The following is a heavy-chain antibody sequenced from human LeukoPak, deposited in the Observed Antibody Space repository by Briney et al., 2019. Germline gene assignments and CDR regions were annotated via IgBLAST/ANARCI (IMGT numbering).Heavy chain of an antibody. V-gene: IGHV4-59*01. Sequence: SETLSLTCTVSGGSISSYYWSWIRQPPGKGLEWSGYIYYSGSTNYNPSLKSRVTISVDTSKNQFSLKLSSVTAADTAVYYCARGARGVTRGWFDPWGQGALVTVSS. CDR1: GGSISSYY. D-gene: IGHD3-10*01. CDR3: ARGARGVTRGWFDP. CDR2: IYYSGST. J-gene: IGHJ5*02.